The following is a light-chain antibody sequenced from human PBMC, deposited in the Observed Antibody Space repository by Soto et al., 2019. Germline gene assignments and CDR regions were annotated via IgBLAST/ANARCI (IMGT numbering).Light chain of an antibody. CDR3: QQRSNWPT. CDR1: QSVSSY. J-gene: IGKJ1*01. Sequence: EIVFTQSPATLSLSPGERATLSCRASQSVSSYLAWYQQKPGQAPRLLIYDASTRATGIPARFSGSGSGTDFTLTISSLEAEDFAVYYCQQRSNWPTFGQGTKVDIK. V-gene: IGKV3-11*01. CDR2: DAS.